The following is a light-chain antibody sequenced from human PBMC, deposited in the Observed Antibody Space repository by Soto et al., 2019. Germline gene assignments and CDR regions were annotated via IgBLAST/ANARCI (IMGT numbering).Light chain of an antibody. CDR1: QSVNNF. J-gene: IGKJ2*01. CDR3: QKYNSAPYT. V-gene: IGKV3-11*01. Sequence: EIVLTQSPATLSLSPGERATLSCRASQSVNNFLAWYQQRPGQAPRLLIYGASSRATGIPDRFSGSGSGTDFTLTISSLQPEDVATYYCQKYNSAPYTFGQGTKVDIK. CDR2: GAS.